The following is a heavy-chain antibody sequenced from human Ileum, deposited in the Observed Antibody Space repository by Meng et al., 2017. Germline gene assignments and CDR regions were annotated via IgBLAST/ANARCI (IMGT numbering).Heavy chain of an antibody. Sequence: SETLSLTCGVYGGSFSNDYWSWIRQPPGKGLEWIGEVHHSGSTNYNPSLQSRVTISVDTSKNQFSLKLTSVTAADTAVYYCARVEFRGDTHDSIGLGHWGQGTLVTVSS. J-gene: IGHJ4*02. CDR1: GGSFSNDY. CDR3: ARVEFRGDTHDSIGLGH. CDR2: VHHSGST. D-gene: IGHD3-22*01. V-gene: IGHV4-34*01.